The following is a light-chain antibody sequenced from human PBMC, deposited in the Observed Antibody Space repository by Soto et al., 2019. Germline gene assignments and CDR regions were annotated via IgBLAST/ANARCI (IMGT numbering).Light chain of an antibody. CDR1: SSDVGSYNR. CDR2: EVS. Sequence: QSALTQPPSVSGSPGQSVAFSCTGTSSDVGSYNRVSWYQQPPGAAPKLMIYEVSNRPSGVPDRFSGSKSGNTASLTISGLQAEDEADYYCNSYTGSSTYVFGTGTKVTVL. J-gene: IGLJ1*01. CDR3: NSYTGSSTYV. V-gene: IGLV2-18*02.